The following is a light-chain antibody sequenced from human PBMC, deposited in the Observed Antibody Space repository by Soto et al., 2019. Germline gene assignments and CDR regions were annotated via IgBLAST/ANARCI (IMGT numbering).Light chain of an antibody. CDR3: LQGTHWPWT. CDR1: QGLVYEDGNTY. J-gene: IGKJ1*01. V-gene: IGKV2-30*01. Sequence: DVVMTQSPLSLPVTLGQPASISCRSSQGLVYEDGNTYLNWFQQRPGQSPRRLIYWVSNRDSGVPDRFSGSGSGSDFTLKISRVEAEDVGLYYCLQGTHWPWTFGQGTKVDIK. CDR2: WVS.